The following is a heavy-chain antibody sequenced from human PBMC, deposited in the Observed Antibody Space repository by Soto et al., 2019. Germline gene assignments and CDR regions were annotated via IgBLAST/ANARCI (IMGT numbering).Heavy chain of an antibody. J-gene: IGHJ4*02. CDR3: AKGRATTTPFDY. CDR2: ITDNGGST. CDR1: GFTFSRDG. D-gene: IGHD4-17*01. V-gene: IGHV3-23*01. Sequence: GGSLRLSCAASGFTFSRDGMSWVRQAPGKGLEWVSLITDNGGSTYYADSVQGRFTISRDNTKNTLFLQMNSLRAEDTAVYYCAKGRATTTPFDYWGQGALVTVSS.